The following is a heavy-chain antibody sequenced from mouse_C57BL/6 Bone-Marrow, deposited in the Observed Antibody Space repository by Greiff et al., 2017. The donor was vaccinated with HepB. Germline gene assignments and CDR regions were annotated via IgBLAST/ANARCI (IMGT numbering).Heavy chain of an antibody. D-gene: IGHD1-1*01. J-gene: IGHJ1*03. CDR1: GFTFSSYA. V-gene: IGHV5-4*01. CDR3: ARDPAPLTTVVAWYFDV. Sequence: EVQRVESGGGLVKPGGSLKLSCAASGFTFSSYAMSWVRQTPEKRLEWVATISDGGSYTYYPDNVKGRFTISRDNAKNNLYLQMSHLKSEDTAMYYCARDPAPLTTVVAWYFDVWGTGTTVTVSS. CDR2: ISDGGSYT.